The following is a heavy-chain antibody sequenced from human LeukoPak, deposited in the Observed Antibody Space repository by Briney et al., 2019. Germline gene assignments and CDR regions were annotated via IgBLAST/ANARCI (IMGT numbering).Heavy chain of an antibody. CDR3: ARDLNWETY. V-gene: IGHV3-7*01. D-gene: IGHD7-27*01. Sequence: GGSLRLSCVASGFTFSSYWMTWVRQAPGEGLEWVANIKTDGSLTYYVDSVKGRFTISRDNAKNSLYLQMNSLRAEDTAVYYCARDLNWETYWGQGTLVSVSS. J-gene: IGHJ4*02. CDR1: GFTFSSYW. CDR2: IKTDGSLT.